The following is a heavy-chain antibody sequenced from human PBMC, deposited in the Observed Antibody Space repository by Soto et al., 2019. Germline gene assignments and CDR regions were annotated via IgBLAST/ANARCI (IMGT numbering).Heavy chain of an antibody. Sequence: QVQLQESGPRLVKPSETLSLTCSVSDDSISSSYCSFLRQSSGRGLEWIGRVHVSRDRKYNPSLKRRDVLTVDEASNEVCLNLTTVTATETAVYFSARESQDSYYDDNGKTYYVSAFDVWGTGTIVSLSS. V-gene: IGHV4-4*07. D-gene: IGHD3-3*01. CDR1: DDSISSSY. CDR3: ARESQDSYYDDNGKTYYVSAFDV. CDR2: VHVSRDR. J-gene: IGHJ3*01.